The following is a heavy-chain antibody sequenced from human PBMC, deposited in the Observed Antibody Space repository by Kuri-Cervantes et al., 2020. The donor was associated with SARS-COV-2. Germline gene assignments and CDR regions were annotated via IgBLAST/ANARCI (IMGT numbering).Heavy chain of an antibody. D-gene: IGHD3-16*02. Sequence: SGPTLVKPTQTLTLTCTFSGFSLSTSGVGVGWIRQPPGKALEWLALIYWDDDKRYSPSLKSRLTITKDTSKNQVVLTMTNMDPVDTATYYCARTRYDYIWGSYRDPFDYWGQGTLVTVSS. CDR1: GFSLSTSGVG. J-gene: IGHJ4*02. CDR3: ARTRYDYIWGSYRDPFDY. CDR2: IYWDDDK. V-gene: IGHV2-5*02.